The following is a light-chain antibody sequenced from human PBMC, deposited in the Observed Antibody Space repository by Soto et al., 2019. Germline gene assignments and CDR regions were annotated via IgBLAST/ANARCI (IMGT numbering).Light chain of an antibody. CDR2: AAS. CDR1: QSISSF. J-gene: IGKJ4*01. Sequence: DIQLTQSPSSLSASVGDRVIITCRASQSISSFLNWYQQKPGKAPKVLISAASSLQSGVPSRFSCSGSGTDFTLTISSLEPEDFATYYCQQTYSNLLSFGGGTTVDVK. CDR3: QQTYSNLLS. V-gene: IGKV1-39*01.